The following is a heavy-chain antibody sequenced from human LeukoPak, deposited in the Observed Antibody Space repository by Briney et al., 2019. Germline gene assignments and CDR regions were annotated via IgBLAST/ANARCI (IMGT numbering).Heavy chain of an antibody. CDR2: ISSSSSYI. V-gene: IGHV3-21*01. CDR1: GFTFSSYS. Sequence: PGGSLRLSCAASGFTFSSYSMNWVRQAPGKGLEWVSSISSSSSYIYYADSVKGRFTISRDNAKNSLYLQMNSLRAEDTAVYYCAREAEIVVVPAAIDYWGQGTLVTVSS. D-gene: IGHD2-2*01. J-gene: IGHJ4*02. CDR3: AREAEIVVVPAAIDY.